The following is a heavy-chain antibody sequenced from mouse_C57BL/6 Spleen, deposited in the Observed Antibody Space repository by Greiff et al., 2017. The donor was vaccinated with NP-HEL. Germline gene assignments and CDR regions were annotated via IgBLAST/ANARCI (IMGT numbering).Heavy chain of an antibody. V-gene: IGHV1-18*01. CDR2: INPNNGGT. CDR3: AREGGNWAYFDY. D-gene: IGHD4-1*01. Sequence: VQLKESGPELVKPGASVKIPCKASGYTFTDCNMDWVKQSHGKSLEWIGDINPNNGGTIYNQKFKGKATLTVDKSSSTAYMELRSLTSEDTAVYYCAREGGNWAYFDYWGQGTTLTVSS. J-gene: IGHJ2*01. CDR1: GYTFTDCN.